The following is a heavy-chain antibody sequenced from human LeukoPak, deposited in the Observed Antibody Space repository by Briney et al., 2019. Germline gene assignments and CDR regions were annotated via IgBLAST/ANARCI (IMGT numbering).Heavy chain of an antibody. CDR3: AYGDYFCGYFDY. J-gene: IGHJ4*02. Sequence: GASVKVSCKPSGYTFTSYGITWVRQAPGQGLEWMGWISAYSGNTNYAQKLQGRVTMTTDTSTTTVYMELRSLRSDDTAVYYCAYGDYFCGYFDYWGQGTLVTVSS. D-gene: IGHD4-17*01. CDR2: ISAYSGNT. CDR1: GYTFTSYG. V-gene: IGHV1-18*01.